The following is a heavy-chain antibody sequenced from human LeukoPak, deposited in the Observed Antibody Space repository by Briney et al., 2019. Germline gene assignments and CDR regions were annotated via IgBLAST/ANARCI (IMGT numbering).Heavy chain of an antibody. D-gene: IGHD3-3*01. J-gene: IGHJ3*02. V-gene: IGHV3-15*01. Sequence: EGSLRLSCAASGFTFSNAWMSWVSQAPGKGLEWVGRIKSKTDGGTTDYAAPVKGRFTISRDDSKNTLYLQMNSLKTEDTAVYYCATREWLFRLDAFDIWGQGTMVTVSS. CDR2: IKSKTDGGTT. CDR1: GFTFSNAW. CDR3: ATREWLFRLDAFDI.